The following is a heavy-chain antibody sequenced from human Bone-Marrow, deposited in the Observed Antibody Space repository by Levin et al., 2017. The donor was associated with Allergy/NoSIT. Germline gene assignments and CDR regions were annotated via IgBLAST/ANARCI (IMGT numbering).Heavy chain of an antibody. CDR2: IIPIFGTA. CDR1: GGTFSSYA. V-gene: IGHV1-69*13. J-gene: IGHJ6*02. D-gene: IGHD6-13*01. Sequence: SVKVSCKASGGTFSSYAISWVRQAPGQGLEWMGGIIPIFGTANYAQKFQGRVTITADESTSTAYMELSRRRSEDTAVYYCARDGATRYSGNYYYGMDVWGQGTTVTVSS. CDR3: ARDGATRYSGNYYYGMDV.